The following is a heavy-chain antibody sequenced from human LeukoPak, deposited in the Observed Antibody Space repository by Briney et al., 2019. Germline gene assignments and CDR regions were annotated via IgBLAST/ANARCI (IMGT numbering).Heavy chain of an antibody. D-gene: IGHD5-12*01. CDR3: ARGLKYYTPSGRLGY. CDR2: VDRTESA. Sequence: PSETLSLTCDVYGGFFSGYYWNWIRQPPGKGLEWIGGVDRTESANYNPSLKSRVAISVDMSKNQFSLKLSSVTAADTGVYYCARGLKYYTPSGRLGYWGQGTLVTVSS. CDR1: GGFFSGYY. V-gene: IGHV4-34*01. J-gene: IGHJ4*02.